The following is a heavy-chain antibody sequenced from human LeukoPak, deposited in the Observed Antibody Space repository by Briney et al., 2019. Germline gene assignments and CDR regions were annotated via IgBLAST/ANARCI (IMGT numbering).Heavy chain of an antibody. CDR1: GGSISSGSYY. J-gene: IGHJ3*02. CDR2: IYTSGST. CDR3: ARRYCSGTSCYDAFDI. Sequence: SETLSLTCTVSGGSISSGSYYWSWIRQPAGKGLEWIGRIYTSGSTNYNPSLKSRVTISVDTSKNQFSLKLSSVTAADTAVYYCARRYCSGTSCYDAFDIWGQGTMVTVSS. D-gene: IGHD2-2*01. V-gene: IGHV4-61*02.